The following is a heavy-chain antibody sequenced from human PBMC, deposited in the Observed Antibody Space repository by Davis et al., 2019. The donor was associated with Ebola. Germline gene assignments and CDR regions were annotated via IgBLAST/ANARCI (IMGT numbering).Heavy chain of an antibody. CDR3: AKGGEGYCTNGVCLYYYYGMDV. Sequence: GGSLRLSCAASGFTFSSYAMSWVRQAPGKGLEWVSAISGSGGSTYYADSVKGRFTISIDNSKNTLYLQMNSLRAEDTAVYYCAKGGEGYCTNGVCLYYYYGMDVWGKGTTVTVSS. D-gene: IGHD2-8*01. V-gene: IGHV3-23*01. CDR2: ISGSGGST. CDR1: GFTFSSYA. J-gene: IGHJ6*04.